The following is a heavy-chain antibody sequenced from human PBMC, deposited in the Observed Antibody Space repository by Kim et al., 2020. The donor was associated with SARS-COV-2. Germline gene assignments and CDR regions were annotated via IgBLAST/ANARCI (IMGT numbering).Heavy chain of an antibody. CDR3: AKDVGYSSFYGMDV. J-gene: IGHJ6*02. Sequence: GGSLRLSCAASGFTFDDYAMHWVRQAPGKGLEWVSGISWNSGSIGYADSVKGRFTISRDNAKNSLYLQMNSLRAEDTALYYCAKDVGYSSFYGMDVWGQGTTVTVSS. CDR2: ISWNSGSI. CDR1: GFTFDDYA. D-gene: IGHD6-6*01. V-gene: IGHV3-9*01.